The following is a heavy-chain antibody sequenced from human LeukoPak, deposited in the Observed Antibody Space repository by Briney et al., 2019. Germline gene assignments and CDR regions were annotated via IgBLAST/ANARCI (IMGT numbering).Heavy chain of an antibody. V-gene: IGHV4-59*01. CDR3: ARGVDYNDSSGSQH. D-gene: IGHD3-22*01. Sequence: PSETLSLTSTVSGGSISSYYWSWIRQPPGKGLEWIGYMYYSGGTNYNPSLKSRVTISVDMSKNQFSLKPRSVTAADTAVYYCARGVDYNDSSGSQHWGQGTLVTVSS. J-gene: IGHJ1*01. CDR1: GGSISSYY. CDR2: MYYSGGT.